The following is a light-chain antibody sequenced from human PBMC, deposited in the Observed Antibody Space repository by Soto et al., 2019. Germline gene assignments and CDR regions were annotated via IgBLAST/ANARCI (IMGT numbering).Light chain of an antibody. CDR3: QQFNDFPLT. CDR2: DAS. Sequence: IQLTQSPSSLSASVGDRVTITCRAVQDISSALAWYQQKPGQAPKLLLYDASSLDAGVPSRFSGSGSGTDVTLSITSLRPEDFATYYCQQFNDFPLTFGGGTKVQIK. J-gene: IGKJ4*02. CDR1: QDISSA. V-gene: IGKV1D-13*01.